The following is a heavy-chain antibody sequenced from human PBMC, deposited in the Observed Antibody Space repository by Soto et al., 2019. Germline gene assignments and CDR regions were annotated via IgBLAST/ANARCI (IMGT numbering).Heavy chain of an antibody. V-gene: IGHV3-21*01. CDR2: ISSSSSYI. CDR3: ASQLGYCSGGSCYFAY. Sequence: GGSLRLSCAASGFTFSSYSMNWVRQAPGKGLEWVSSISSSSSYIYYADSVKGRFTISRDNAKNSLYLQMNSLRAEDTAVYYCASQLGYCSGGSCYFAYWGQGTLVTVSS. J-gene: IGHJ4*02. D-gene: IGHD2-15*01. CDR1: GFTFSSYS.